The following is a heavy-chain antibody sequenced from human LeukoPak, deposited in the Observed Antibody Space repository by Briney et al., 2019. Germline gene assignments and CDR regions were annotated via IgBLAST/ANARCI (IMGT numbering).Heavy chain of an antibody. CDR2: IWYDGSNK. D-gene: IGHD6-13*01. CDR3: ARHGGSSWYNNWFDP. J-gene: IGHJ5*02. Sequence: PGGSLRLSCAASGFTVSNAWMSWVRQAPGKGLEWVAVIWYDGSNKYYADSVKGRFTISRDNSKNTLYLQMNSLRAEDTAVYYCARHGGSSWYNNWFDPWGQGTLVTVSS. CDR1: GFTVSNAW. V-gene: IGHV3-33*08.